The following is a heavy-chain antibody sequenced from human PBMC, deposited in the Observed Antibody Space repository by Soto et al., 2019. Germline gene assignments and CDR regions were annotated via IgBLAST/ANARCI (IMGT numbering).Heavy chain of an antibody. CDR2: IWYDGSNK. CDR1: GFTFSSYG. Sequence: QVQLVESGGGVVQPGRSLRLSCAASGFTFSSYGMHWVRQAPGKGLEWVAVIWYDGSNKYYADSVKGRFTISRDNSKNTLYLQMNSRRAEDTAVYYCARELLGEYSRSSPTVNWFDPWGQGTLVTVSS. V-gene: IGHV3-33*01. CDR3: ARELLGEYSRSSPTVNWFDP. D-gene: IGHD6-6*01. J-gene: IGHJ5*02.